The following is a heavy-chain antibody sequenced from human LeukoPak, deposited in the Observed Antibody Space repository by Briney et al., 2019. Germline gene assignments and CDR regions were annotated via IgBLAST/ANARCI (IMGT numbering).Heavy chain of an antibody. V-gene: IGHV3-23*01. Sequence: GGSLRLSCAASGFIFSTCAMSWVRQAPGKGLEWVSTVSGSGGTTYYADSVKGRFTISRDNSKNMLFLQMNSLRADDTAVYFCAKEPPQCGADCFSLLDYWGQGTLVTVSS. CDR3: AKEPPQCGADCFSLLDY. J-gene: IGHJ4*02. D-gene: IGHD2-21*02. CDR2: VSGSGGTT. CDR1: GFIFSTCA.